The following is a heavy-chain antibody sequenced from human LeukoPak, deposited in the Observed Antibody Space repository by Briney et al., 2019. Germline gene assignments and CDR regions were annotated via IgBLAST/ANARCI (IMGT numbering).Heavy chain of an antibody. CDR2: IYFNGNT. J-gene: IGHJ4*02. CDR3: ARDYSSGSPDY. V-gene: IGHV4-59*02. Sequence: SETLSLTCTVSRGSVTSYYWSWIRQPPGKGLEWIGYIYFNGNTNYNPSLKSRVTISLDTSQNQFSLKLRSVTAADTAVYYCARDYSSGSPDYWGQGTLVTVSS. CDR1: RGSVTSYY. D-gene: IGHD3-22*01.